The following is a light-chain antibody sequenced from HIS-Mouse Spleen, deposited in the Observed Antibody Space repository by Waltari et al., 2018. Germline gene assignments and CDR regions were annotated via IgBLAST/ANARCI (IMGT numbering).Light chain of an antibody. Sequence: EIVLTQSPGTLSLSPGERATLSCRASQSVSSSYLAWYQQKPGQAHRLLIYGASSRATGIPDRFSGSGSGTDFTLTISRLEPEDFAVYYCQQYGSSLPTFGQGTKLEIK. CDR3: QQYGSSLPT. CDR2: GAS. J-gene: IGKJ2*01. V-gene: IGKV3-20*01. CDR1: QSVSSSY.